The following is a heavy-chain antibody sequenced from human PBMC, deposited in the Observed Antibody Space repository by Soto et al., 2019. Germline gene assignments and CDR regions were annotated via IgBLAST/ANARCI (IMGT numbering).Heavy chain of an antibody. J-gene: IGHJ4*01. CDR3: ARQAYHYDTNSFGY. D-gene: IGHD3-22*01. CDR1: GYSFTTYL. Sequence: XESLKISCKGSGYSFTTYLSGWVRQMPGKGLEWMGVIYPGDSDIRFSPSFQGQITISADMSLSTAYLQWSSLRVSDTAMYYCARQAYHYDTNSFGYWGQEPWSPSPQ. V-gene: IGHV5-51*01. CDR2: IYPGDSDI.